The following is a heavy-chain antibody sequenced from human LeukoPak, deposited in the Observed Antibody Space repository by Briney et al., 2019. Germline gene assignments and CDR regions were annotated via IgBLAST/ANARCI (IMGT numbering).Heavy chain of an antibody. D-gene: IGHD2-21*02. CDR2: IIPILGIA. CDR1: GYTFTSYD. J-gene: IGHJ4*02. Sequence: SVKVSCKASGYTFTSYDINWVRQATGQGLEWMGRIIPILGIANYAQKFQGRVTITADKSTSTAYMELSSLRSEDTAVYYCARDLAYCGGDCYGYWGQGTLVTVSS. V-gene: IGHV1-69*04. CDR3: ARDLAYCGGDCYGY.